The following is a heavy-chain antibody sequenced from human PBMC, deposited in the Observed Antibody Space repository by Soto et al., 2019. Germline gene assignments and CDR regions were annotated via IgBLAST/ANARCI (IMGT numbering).Heavy chain of an antibody. D-gene: IGHD6-6*01. Sequence: GGSLRLSCAASGFTFSSYAMSWVRQAPGKGLEWVSAISGSGGSTYYADSVKGRFTISRDNSKNTLYLQMNSLRAEDTAVYYCAKAIDSSWYYYGMDVWGQGTTVPVSS. CDR1: GFTFSSYA. V-gene: IGHV3-23*01. J-gene: IGHJ6*02. CDR3: AKAIDSSWYYYGMDV. CDR2: ISGSGGST.